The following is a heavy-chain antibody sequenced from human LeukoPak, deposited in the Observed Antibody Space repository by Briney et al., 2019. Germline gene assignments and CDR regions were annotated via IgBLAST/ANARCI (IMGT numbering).Heavy chain of an antibody. CDR1: GFTFSAHH. D-gene: IGHD6-25*01. J-gene: IGHJ6*03. CDR3: ARAEAAGDNRGGYYYFYMDV. Sequence: GGSLRLSCATSGFTFSAHHMNWVCQAPGKGLEWVSGITASGATTYYADSVKGRFTISRDSSQSTLYLQMNSLRAEDTAVYYCARAEAAGDNRGGYYYFYMDVWAKGPRSPSP. V-gene: IGHV3-23*01. CDR2: ITASGATT.